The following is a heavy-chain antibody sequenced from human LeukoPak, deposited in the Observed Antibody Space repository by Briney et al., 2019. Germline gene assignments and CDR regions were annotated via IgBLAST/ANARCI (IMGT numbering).Heavy chain of an antibody. CDR3: ARGGYDSSGYYYLYWYFDL. CDR2: IYNSGGT. D-gene: IGHD3-22*01. CDR1: GGSITSSFY. J-gene: IGHJ2*01. V-gene: IGHV4-59*01. Sequence: TSETLSLTCTVSGGSITSSFYWSWIRQSPGKGLEWIGYIYNSGGTKYNPSLKSRLTISVDTSKNQFSLNLSSVTAADTAVYYCARGGYDSSGYYYLYWYFDLWGRGTLVTVSS.